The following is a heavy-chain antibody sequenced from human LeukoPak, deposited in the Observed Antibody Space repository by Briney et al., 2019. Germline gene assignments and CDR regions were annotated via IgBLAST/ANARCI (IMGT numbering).Heavy chain of an antibody. CDR2: ISSSSSYI. D-gene: IGHD5-18*01. J-gene: IGHJ4*02. V-gene: IGHV3-21*01. Sequence: GGSLRLSCAASGFTFSSYSMNWVRQAPGKGLEWVSSISSSSSYIYYADSVKGRFTISRDNAKNSLYLQRDSLRADDTAVYYCARDYGYSFDYWGQGTLVTVSS. CDR3: ARDYGYSFDY. CDR1: GFTFSSYS.